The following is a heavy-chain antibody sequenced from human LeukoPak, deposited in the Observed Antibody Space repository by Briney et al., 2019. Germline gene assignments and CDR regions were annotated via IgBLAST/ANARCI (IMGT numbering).Heavy chain of an antibody. V-gene: IGHV3-7*01. J-gene: IGHJ4*02. D-gene: IGHD1-1*01. CDR3: ARDRQLSN. CDR2: IKQDGSEK. CDR1: GFTFSSYA. Sequence: GGSLRLSCAASGFTFSSYAMSWVRQAPGKGLEWVANIKQDGSEKYYVDSVKGRFTISRDNAKNSLYLQMNSLRAEDTAVYYCARDRQLSNWGQGTLATVSS.